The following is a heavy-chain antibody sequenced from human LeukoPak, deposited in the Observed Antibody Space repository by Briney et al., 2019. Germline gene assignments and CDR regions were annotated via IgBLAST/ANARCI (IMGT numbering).Heavy chain of an antibody. D-gene: IGHD2-2*01. CDR1: GFTFSSHA. CDR3: GRSIYCSSTSCYYDY. CDR2: ISQSGSNT. Sequence: PGGPLRLSCAASGFTFSSHAMSWVRQPPGKGLEWVSSISQSGSNTYYADSVKGRFTISRDNSKNTLYLQMNSLRAEDTAVYYCGRSIYCSSTSCYYDYWGQGTLVTVSS. J-gene: IGHJ4*02. V-gene: IGHV3-23*01.